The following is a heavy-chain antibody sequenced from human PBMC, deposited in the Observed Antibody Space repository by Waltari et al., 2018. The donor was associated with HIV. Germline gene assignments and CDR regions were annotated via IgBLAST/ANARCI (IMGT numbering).Heavy chain of an antibody. CDR2: IYTSGST. CDR1: GGSISRGSYY. CDR3: AREAFRAGYY. Sequence: QVQLQESGPGLVKPSQTLSLTCTVSGGSISRGSYYWSWIRQPAGKGLEWIGRIYTSGSTNYNPSLKSRVTISVDTSKNQFSLKLSSETAADTAVYYCAREAFRAGYYWGQGTLVTVSS. V-gene: IGHV4-61*02. J-gene: IGHJ4*02. D-gene: IGHD3-3*02.